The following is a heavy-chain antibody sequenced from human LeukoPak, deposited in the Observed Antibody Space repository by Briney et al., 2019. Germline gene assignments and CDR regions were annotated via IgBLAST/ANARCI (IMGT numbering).Heavy chain of an antibody. CDR3: AKAHCSSTSCSTDY. CDR2: ISGSGGST. Sequence: GGSLRLSCAASGFTSSSYAMSWVRQAPGKGLEWVSAISGSGGSTYYADSVKGRFTISRGNSKNTLYLQMNSLRAEDTAVYYCAKAHCSSTSCSTDYWGQGTLVTVSS. J-gene: IGHJ4*02. V-gene: IGHV3-23*01. CDR1: GFTSSSYA. D-gene: IGHD2-2*01.